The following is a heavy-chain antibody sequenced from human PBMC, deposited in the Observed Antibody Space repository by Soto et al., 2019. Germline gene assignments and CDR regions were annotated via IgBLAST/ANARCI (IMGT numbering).Heavy chain of an antibody. CDR1: GYTFTTYY. CDR2: ISSYNGDT. CDR3: ARDLGYYYDSSGFYSYFQY. Sequence: ASVKVSCKASGYTFTTYYMHWVRQAPGQGPEWMGWISSYNGDTNYAQTFQGRVTMTTDTSTSTAYMELRSLRSDDTAVYYCARDLGYYYDSSGFYSYFQYWGQGTLVTVSS. V-gene: IGHV1-18*04. D-gene: IGHD3-22*01. J-gene: IGHJ1*01.